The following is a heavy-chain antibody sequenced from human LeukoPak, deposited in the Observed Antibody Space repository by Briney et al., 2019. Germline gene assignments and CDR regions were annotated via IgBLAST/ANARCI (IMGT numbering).Heavy chain of an antibody. CDR3: ARVYGITGTTARREPFDY. CDR1: GYTFTSYG. CDR2: ISAYNGNT. J-gene: IGHJ4*02. Sequence: ASLKVSCKASGYTFTSYGISWVRQAPGQGLEWMGCISAYNGNTNYAQKLQGRVTITTDTSTSTAYMELRSLRSDDTAVYYCARVYGITGTTARREPFDYWGQGTLVTVSS. D-gene: IGHD1-7*01. V-gene: IGHV1-18*01.